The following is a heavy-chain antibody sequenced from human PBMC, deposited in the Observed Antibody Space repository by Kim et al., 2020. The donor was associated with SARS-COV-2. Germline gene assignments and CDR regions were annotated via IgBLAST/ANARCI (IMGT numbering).Heavy chain of an antibody. D-gene: IGHD1-7*01. Sequence: YYNPSLKRRVTISVDKSKNQFSLKLRSVTDADTAVYYCARMITGTTYFQHWGQGTLVTVSS. V-gene: IGHV4-30-2*01. J-gene: IGHJ1*01. CDR3: ARMITGTTYFQH.